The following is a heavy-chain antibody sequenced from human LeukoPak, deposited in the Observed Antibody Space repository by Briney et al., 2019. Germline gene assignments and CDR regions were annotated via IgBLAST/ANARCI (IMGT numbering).Heavy chain of an antibody. J-gene: IGHJ5*02. Sequence: PSETLSLTCTVSGGSISSSSYYWGWIRQPPGKGLEWIGTIYYSGTTYYNPSLKSRVTISVDTSKNQFSLKLSSVTAADTAVYYCARALKVVVAATRWFDPWGQGTLVTVSS. CDR3: ARALKVVVAATRWFDP. CDR1: GGSISSSSYY. V-gene: IGHV4-39*07. D-gene: IGHD2-15*01. CDR2: IYYSGTT.